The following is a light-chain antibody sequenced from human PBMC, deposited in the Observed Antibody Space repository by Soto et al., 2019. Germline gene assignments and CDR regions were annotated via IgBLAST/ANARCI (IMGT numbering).Light chain of an antibody. Sequence: DIQMPQSPSSLSASVGDRVTITCRASPNIRDSLNWYQHKPGRAPKLLIYAASSLQSGVPSRFRGSGSGTDFTLTISSLQPEDFATYYCQASWTFGQGTKLE. CDR1: PNIRDS. V-gene: IGKV1-39*01. J-gene: IGKJ2*01. CDR2: AAS. CDR3: QASWT.